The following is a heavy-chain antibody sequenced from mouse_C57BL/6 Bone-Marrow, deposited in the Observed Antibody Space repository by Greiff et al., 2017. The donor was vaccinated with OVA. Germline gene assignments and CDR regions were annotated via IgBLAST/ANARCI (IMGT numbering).Heavy chain of an antibody. D-gene: IGHD2-1*01. CDR1: GYTFTSYG. V-gene: IGHV1-81*01. Sequence: QVQLQQSGAELARPGASVKLSCKASGYTFTSYGISWVKQRTGQGLEWIGEIYPRSGNTYYNEKFKGKATLTADKSSSTAYMELRSLTSEDSAVYFCARGVYYGNYSFAYWGQGTLVTVSA. CDR2: IYPRSGNT. CDR3: ARGVYYGNYSFAY. J-gene: IGHJ3*01.